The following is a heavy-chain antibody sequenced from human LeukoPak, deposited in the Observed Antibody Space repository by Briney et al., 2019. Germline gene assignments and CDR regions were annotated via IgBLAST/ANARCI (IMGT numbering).Heavy chain of an antibody. CDR3: ARDSGFGEFNDC. CDR1: GFTVSSNH. D-gene: IGHD3-10*01. V-gene: IGHV3-66*01. CDR2: IYTGGNT. Sequence: GGSLRLSCAASGFTVSSNHMSWVRQAPGKGLEWVSVIYTGGNTYYADSVKGRFTISRDNSKNTLYLQMNSLRAEDTAVYYCARDSGFGEFNDCWGQGTLVTVSS. J-gene: IGHJ4*02.